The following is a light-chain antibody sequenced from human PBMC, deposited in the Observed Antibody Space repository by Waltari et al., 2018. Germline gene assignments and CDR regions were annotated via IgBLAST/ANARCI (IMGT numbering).Light chain of an antibody. Sequence: DIHMTQSPSSLSAPVGDRVTITCQASQDIKQSLNWFHQKPGTAPEVLIFDASNSQTGAPSRFSGSGSWTDFTFTISSLQPEDMGTYYCQQYHSVPLTFGGGTTVEIK. CDR3: QQYHSVPLT. J-gene: IGKJ4*01. V-gene: IGKV1-33*01. CDR1: QDIKQS. CDR2: DAS.